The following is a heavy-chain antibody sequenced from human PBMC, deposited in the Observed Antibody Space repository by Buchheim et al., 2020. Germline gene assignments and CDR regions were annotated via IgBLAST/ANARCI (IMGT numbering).Heavy chain of an antibody. CDR2: INHSGST. J-gene: IGHJ6*03. Sequence: QVQLQQWGAGLLKPSETLSLTCAVYGGSFSGYYWSWIRQPPGKGLEWIGEINHSGSTNYNPSLKSRVTISVDTSKNQFSLKLSSVTAADTAVYYGARGGYYGSGSYFKGGANYYYYYMDVWGKGTT. CDR3: ARGGYYGSGSYFKGGANYYYYYMDV. D-gene: IGHD3-10*01. V-gene: IGHV4-34*01. CDR1: GGSFSGYY.